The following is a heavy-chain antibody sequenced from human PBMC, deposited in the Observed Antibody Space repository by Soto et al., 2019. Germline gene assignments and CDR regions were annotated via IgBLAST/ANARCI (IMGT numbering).Heavy chain of an antibody. D-gene: IGHD2-8*01. CDR3: TTNGPGGRDY. J-gene: IGHJ4*02. CDR2: NRSKIDGGTA. V-gene: IGHV3-15*01. CDR1: GFTVNNAW. Sequence: VQLVESGGDLVKPGGSLRLSCAASGFTVNNAWMTWVRQVPGQGLEWVGRNRSKIDGGTADYAAPVKGRFIISRDASKNVLYLQVNGLKTEDTGVYYCTTNGPGGRDYWGQGTLVTVSS.